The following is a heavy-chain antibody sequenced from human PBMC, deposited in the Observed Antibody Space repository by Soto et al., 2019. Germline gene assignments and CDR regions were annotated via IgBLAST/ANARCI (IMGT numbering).Heavy chain of an antibody. J-gene: IGHJ4*02. CDR3: ARLGSSGWYRYFDY. D-gene: IGHD6-19*01. CDR1: GFTFSSYS. CDR2: ISSSSSTI. V-gene: IGHV3-48*02. Sequence: EVQLVESGGGLVQPGGSLRLSCAASGFTFSSYSMNWDRQAPGKGLEWVSYISSSSSTIYYADSVKGRFTISRDNAKNSLYLQMNSLRDEDTAVYYCARLGSSGWYRYFDYWGQGTLVTVSS.